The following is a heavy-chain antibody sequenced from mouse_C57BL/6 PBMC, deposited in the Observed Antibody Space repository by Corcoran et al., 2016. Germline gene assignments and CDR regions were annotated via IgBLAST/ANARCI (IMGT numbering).Heavy chain of an antibody. CDR3: ARRGLEFYYDYDY. CDR1: GFNINNTY. D-gene: IGHD2-4*01. V-gene: IGHV14-3*01. J-gene: IGHJ2*01. CDR2: SDPANGNT. Sequence: EVQLQQSVAELLRPGTSVKLSCTASGFNINNTYMHWVKQRPEQCLEWIGRSDPANGNTKYAPKFQGKATITADTSSNTAYLQLSSLTSEDTAIYYCARRGLEFYYDYDYWGQGTTLTVSS.